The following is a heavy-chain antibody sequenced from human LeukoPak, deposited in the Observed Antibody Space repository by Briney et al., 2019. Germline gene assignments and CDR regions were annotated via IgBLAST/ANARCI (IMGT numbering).Heavy chain of an antibody. CDR1: GFTFDDYG. V-gene: IGHV3-23*01. CDR3: AKAPPPYCSGGSCFDAFDI. Sequence: GGSLRLSCAASGFTFDDYGMTWVRQAPGRGLEWVSSISHSGATTYYADSVKGRFTISRDNSKNTLYLQMNSLKAEDTAVYYCAKAPPPYCSGGSCFDAFDIWGQGTLVTVSS. D-gene: IGHD2-15*01. J-gene: IGHJ3*02. CDR2: ISHSGATT.